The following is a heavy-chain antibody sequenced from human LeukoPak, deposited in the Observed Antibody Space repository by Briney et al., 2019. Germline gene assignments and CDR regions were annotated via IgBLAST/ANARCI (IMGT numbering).Heavy chain of an antibody. Sequence: GGSLRLSCTASGFSFSNYGLNWVRQAPGKGLEWVSTISAGGTYYADSVKGRFTISRDNSKNTLYLQMNSLRAEDTAVYYCAKDSTSSADYYFDYWGQGTLVTVSS. CDR3: AKDSTSSADYYFDY. J-gene: IGHJ4*02. V-gene: IGHV3-23*01. CDR1: GFSFSNYG. CDR2: ISAGGT.